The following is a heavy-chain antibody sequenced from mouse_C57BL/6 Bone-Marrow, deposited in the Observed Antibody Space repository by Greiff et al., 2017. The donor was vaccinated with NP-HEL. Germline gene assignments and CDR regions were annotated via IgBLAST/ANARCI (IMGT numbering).Heavy chain of an antibody. CDR2: INPYNGDT. CDR1: GYLFTGYF. Sequence: VQLQQSGPELVKPGDSVKISCKASGYLFTGYFMNWVMQSHGKSLEWIGRINPYNGDTFYNQKFKGKATLTVDKSSSTAHMELRSLTSEDSAVYYCARYPYYSNYVGWFAYWGQGTLVTVSA. V-gene: IGHV1-20*01. D-gene: IGHD2-5*01. CDR3: ARYPYYSNYVGWFAY. J-gene: IGHJ3*01.